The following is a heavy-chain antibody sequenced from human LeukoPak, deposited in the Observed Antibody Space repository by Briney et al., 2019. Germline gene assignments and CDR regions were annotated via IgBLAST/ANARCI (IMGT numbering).Heavy chain of an antibody. D-gene: IGHD1-26*01. Sequence: PGGSLTLSCAASGFTVSSNYKSWVRHAPPEGLGWVSVIYSGWSTYYADSVKGRFTISRDNSKTTLYLQMNSLRAEGTAVYYCARTRVGMGSPYYFDYWGQGTLVTVSS. CDR1: GFTVSSNY. CDR2: IYSGWST. V-gene: IGHV3-53*01. CDR3: ARTRVGMGSPYYFDY. J-gene: IGHJ4*02.